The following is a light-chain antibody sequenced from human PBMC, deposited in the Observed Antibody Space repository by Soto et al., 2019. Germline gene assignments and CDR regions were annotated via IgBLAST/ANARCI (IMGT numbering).Light chain of an antibody. CDR1: QSILYSSNNKNY. CDR2: WAS. V-gene: IGKV4-1*01. J-gene: IGKJ1*01. Sequence: DIVMTQSPDSLAVSLGERATINCKSSQSILYSSNNKNYLAWYQQKPGQPPKLLIYWASTRESGVPDRFSGSGSGTEFTLTISSLQAEDVAVYSCQQYYRPPQTFGQGTKVEIK. CDR3: QQYYRPPQT.